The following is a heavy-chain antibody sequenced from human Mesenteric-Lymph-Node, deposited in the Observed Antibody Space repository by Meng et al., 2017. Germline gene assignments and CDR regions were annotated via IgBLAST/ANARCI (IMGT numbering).Heavy chain of an antibody. V-gene: IGHV3-49*04. CDR2: IRSKAYGGTT. CDR3: TRLLFWSGSVFDP. CDR1: GFTFGDYA. J-gene: IGHJ5*01. D-gene: IGHD3-3*01. Sequence: GESLKISCTASGFTFGDYAMSWVRQAPGKGLEWVGFIRSKAYGGTTEYAASVKGRFTISRDDSKSIAYLQMNSLKTEDTAVYYCTRLLFWSGSVFDPWGQGTLVTVSS.